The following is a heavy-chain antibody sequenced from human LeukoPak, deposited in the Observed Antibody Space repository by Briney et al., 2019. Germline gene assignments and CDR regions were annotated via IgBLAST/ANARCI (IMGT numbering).Heavy chain of an antibody. CDR2: IYYSGST. D-gene: IGHD6-19*01. V-gene: IGHV4-39*01. CDR1: GGSISSSNYH. Sequence: SETLSLTCSVSGGSISSSNYHWGWIRQPPGKELEWIGSIYYSGSTYHNPSLKSRLTISVDMSKNQFSLKLSSVTAADTAVYYCASSVAVSPSGHYGMDVWGQGTTVTVSS. J-gene: IGHJ6*02. CDR3: ASSVAVSPSGHYGMDV.